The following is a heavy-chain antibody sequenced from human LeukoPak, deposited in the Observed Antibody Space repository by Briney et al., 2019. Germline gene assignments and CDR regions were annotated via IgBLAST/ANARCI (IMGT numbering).Heavy chain of an antibody. CDR2: INSDGSST. CDR3: ARGILPPRGIAAAGPYYYYYGMDV. J-gene: IGHJ6*02. V-gene: IGHV3-74*01. D-gene: IGHD6-13*01. CDR1: GFTFSSYW. Sequence: GGSLRLSCAASGFTFSSYWMHWVRQAPGKGLVWVSRINSDGSSTSYADSVKGRFTISRYNAKNTLYLQMNSLRAEDTAVYYCARGILPPRGIAAAGPYYYYYGMDVWGQGTTVTVSS.